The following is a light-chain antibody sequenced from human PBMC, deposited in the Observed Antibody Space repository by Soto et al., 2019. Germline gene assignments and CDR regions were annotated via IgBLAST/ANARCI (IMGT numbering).Light chain of an antibody. Sequence: DIVMSQSPDSLAVSLGETATINCKSSQSVLYSSNNKNYLAWYQQKPGQPPKLLIYWASTRESGVPDRFSGSGSGTDFTLTISRLQAEDVAVYYCQQYYSTLPYTFGQGTKLEIK. CDR2: WAS. V-gene: IGKV4-1*01. CDR3: QQYYSTLPYT. CDR1: QSVLYSSNNKNY. J-gene: IGKJ2*01.